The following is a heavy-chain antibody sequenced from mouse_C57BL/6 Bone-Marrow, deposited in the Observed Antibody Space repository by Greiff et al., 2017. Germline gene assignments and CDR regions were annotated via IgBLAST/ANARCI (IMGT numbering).Heavy chain of an antibody. CDR2: IDPSDSET. CDR3: ARGDFDYYGSSWAMDD. J-gene: IGHJ4*01. D-gene: IGHD1-1*01. Sequence: VQLQQPGAELVRPGSSVKLSCKASGYTFTSYWMHWVKQRPIQGLEWIGNIDPSDSETHYNQKFKDKATLTVDKSSSTAYMPLSSLTSEDSAVXYCARGDFDYYGSSWAMDDWGQGTSVTVSS. V-gene: IGHV1-52*01. CDR1: GYTFTSYW.